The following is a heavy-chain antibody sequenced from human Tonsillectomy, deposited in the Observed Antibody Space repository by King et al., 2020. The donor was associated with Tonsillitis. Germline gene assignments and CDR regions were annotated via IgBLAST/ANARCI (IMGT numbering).Heavy chain of an antibody. CDR3: AREQIVVGDFDY. D-gene: IGHD2-21*01. V-gene: IGHV1-8*01. Sequence: QLVQSGAEVKKPGASVKVSCKASGYTFTSYDINWVRQATGQGLEWMGWMNPNSGNTGYAQKFQGRVTMTRNTSISTAYMELSRLRSEDTAVYYCAREQIVVGDFDYWGQGTLVTVSS. CDR2: MNPNSGNT. CDR1: GYTFTSYD. J-gene: IGHJ4*02.